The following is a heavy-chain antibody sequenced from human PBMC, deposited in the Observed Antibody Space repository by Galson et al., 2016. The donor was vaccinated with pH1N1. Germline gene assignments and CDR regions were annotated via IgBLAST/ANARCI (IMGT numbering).Heavy chain of an antibody. CDR2: ISYNGHDE. CDR3: AREDWSYGDTYYNGMDV. Sequence: SLRLSCAASGFNFDSFAMHWVRRAPGKGLEWVAFISYNGHDESYADSLKGRFTVSRDNSKNSLYLHMNSLRPEDTGLYYCAREDWSYGDTYYNGMDVWGQGTTVTVSS. CDR1: GFNFDSFA. D-gene: IGHD1-26*01. V-gene: IGHV3-30*03. J-gene: IGHJ6*02.